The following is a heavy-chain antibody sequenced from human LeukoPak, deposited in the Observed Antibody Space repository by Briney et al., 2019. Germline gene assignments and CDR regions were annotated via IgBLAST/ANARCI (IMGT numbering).Heavy chain of an antibody. CDR1: GFTFDDYT. CDR2: ISWNGGST. Sequence: GGSLRLSCAASGFTFDDYTMHWVRQAPGKGLEWVSLISWNGGSTYYADSVKGRFTISRDNSKNSLYLQMNSLRTEDTALYYCAKDNSDGSGTYDYWGQGTLVTVSS. CDR3: AKDNSDGSGTYDY. D-gene: IGHD3-10*01. J-gene: IGHJ4*02. V-gene: IGHV3-43*01.